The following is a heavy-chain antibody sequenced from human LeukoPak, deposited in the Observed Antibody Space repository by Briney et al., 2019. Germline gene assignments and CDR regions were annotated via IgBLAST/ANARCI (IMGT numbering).Heavy chain of an antibody. D-gene: IGHD1-26*01. Sequence: PGGSLRLSCAASGFTFSTYGMNWVRQAPGKGLEWVSAVSGSGSTTYYARSVKGRFTISRDNSKNTLYLQMNSLRAEDTAVYYCARGGSYLSAFVIWGQGTMVTVSS. CDR3: ARGGSYLSAFVI. V-gene: IGHV3-23*01. CDR1: GFTFSTYG. J-gene: IGHJ3*02. CDR2: VSGSGSTT.